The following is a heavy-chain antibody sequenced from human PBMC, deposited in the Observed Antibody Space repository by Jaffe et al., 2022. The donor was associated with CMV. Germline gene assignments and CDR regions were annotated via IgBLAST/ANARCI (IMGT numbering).Heavy chain of an antibody. J-gene: IGHJ3*02. D-gene: IGHD5-12*01. CDR3: ARDLGRYSGRGGAFDI. CDR1: GFTFSDYY. Sequence: QVQLVESGGGLVKPGGSPRLSCAASGFTFSDYYMSWIRQAPGKGLEWVSYVSGSGTYTNYADSVKGRFTISRDNAKNSLYLQMNSLRAEDTAVYYCARDLGRYSGRGGAFDIWGQGTMVTVSS. V-gene: IGHV3-11*06. CDR2: VSGSGTYT.